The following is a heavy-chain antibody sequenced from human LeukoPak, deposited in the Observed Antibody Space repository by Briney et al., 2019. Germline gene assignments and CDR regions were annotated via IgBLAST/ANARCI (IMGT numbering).Heavy chain of an antibody. CDR3: ARDKVLWFGEPQNWFDP. D-gene: IGHD3-10*01. V-gene: IGHV3-23*01. J-gene: IGHJ5*02. CDR1: GFTFSSYG. Sequence: GGSLRLSCAASGFTFSSYGMSWVRQAPGKGLEWVSAISGSGGSTYYADSVKGRFTISRDNSKNTLYLQMNSLRAEDTAVYYCARDKVLWFGEPQNWFDPWGQGTLVTVSS. CDR2: ISGSGGST.